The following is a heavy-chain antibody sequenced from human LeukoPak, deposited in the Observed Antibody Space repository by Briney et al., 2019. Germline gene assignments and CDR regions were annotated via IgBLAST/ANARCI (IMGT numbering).Heavy chain of an antibody. V-gene: IGHV1-18*01. D-gene: IGHD3-10*01. CDR1: GYTFTSYG. Sequence: ASVTVSCKASGYTFTSYGISWVRQAPGQGLEWMGWISAYNGNTNYAQKLQGRVTMTTDTSTSTAYMELRSLRSDDTAVYYCARTYYYGSGSYANYFDYWGQGTLVTVSS. CDR2: ISAYNGNT. CDR3: ARTYYYGSGSYANYFDY. J-gene: IGHJ4*02.